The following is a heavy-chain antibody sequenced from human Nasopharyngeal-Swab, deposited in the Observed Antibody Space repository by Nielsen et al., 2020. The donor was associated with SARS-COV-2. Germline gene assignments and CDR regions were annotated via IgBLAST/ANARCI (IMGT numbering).Heavy chain of an antibody. J-gene: IGHJ4*02. D-gene: IGHD2-2*01. CDR2: MNPNSGNT. CDR3: ARRRPSWYCSSTSCSPEDY. V-gene: IGHV1-8*01. Sequence: WVRQAPGQGLEWMGWMNPNSGNTGYAQKFQGRVTMTRNTSISTAYMELSSLRSEDTAAYYCARRRPSWYCSSTSCSPEDYWGQGTLVTVSS.